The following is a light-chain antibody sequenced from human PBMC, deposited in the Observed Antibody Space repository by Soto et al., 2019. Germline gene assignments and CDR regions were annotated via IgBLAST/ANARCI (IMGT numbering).Light chain of an antibody. CDR1: QSVSSSY. CDR3: HQYGTSTDT. Sequence: EIVLTQSPGTLSLSPGERAKISCRASQSVSSSYLAWYQKKPGQAPRLLIHAASTRATGIPDRISGSVSGTDFNLTISRLETEDFAVYECHQYGTSTDTFGQGTRLEIK. J-gene: IGKJ5*01. CDR2: AAS. V-gene: IGKV3-20*01.